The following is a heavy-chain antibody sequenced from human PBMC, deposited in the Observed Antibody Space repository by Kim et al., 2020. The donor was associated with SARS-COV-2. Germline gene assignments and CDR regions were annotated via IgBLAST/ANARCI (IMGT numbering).Heavy chain of an antibody. Sequence: SETLSLTCTVSGGSISSYYWSWIRQPPGKGLEWIGYIYYSGSTNYNPSLKSRVTISVDTSKNQFSLKLSSVTAADTAVYYCARLGYCSGGSCPPYYYYMDVWGKGTTVTVSS. CDR3: ARLGYCSGGSCPPYYYYMDV. CDR1: GGSISSYY. V-gene: IGHV4-59*08. CDR2: IYYSGST. D-gene: IGHD2-15*01. J-gene: IGHJ6*03.